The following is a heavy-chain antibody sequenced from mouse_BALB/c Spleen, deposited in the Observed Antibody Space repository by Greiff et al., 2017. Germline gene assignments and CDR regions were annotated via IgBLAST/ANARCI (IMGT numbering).Heavy chain of an antibody. D-gene: IGHD2-14*01. V-gene: IGHV3-2*02. CDR3: ARHYRSAMDY. Sequence: EVQLQESGPGLVKPSQSLSLTCTVTGYSITSDYAWNWIRQFPGNKLEWMGYISYSGSTSYNPSLKSRISITRDTSKNQFFLQLNSVTTEDTATYYCARHYRSAMDYWGQGTSVTVSS. J-gene: IGHJ4*01. CDR1: GYSITSDYA. CDR2: ISYSGST.